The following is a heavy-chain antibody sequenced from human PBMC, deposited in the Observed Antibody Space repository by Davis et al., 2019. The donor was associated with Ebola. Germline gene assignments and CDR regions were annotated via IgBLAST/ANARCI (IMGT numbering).Heavy chain of an antibody. V-gene: IGHV3-66*01. CDR3: ARSRVGATPYFDY. Sequence: GGSLRLSCAASGFTFSSYAMHWVRQAPGKGLEWVSVIYSGGSTYYADSVKGRFTISRDNSKNTLYLQMNSLRAEDTAVYYCARSRVGATPYFDYWGQGTLVTVSS. J-gene: IGHJ4*02. CDR2: IYSGGST. D-gene: IGHD1-26*01. CDR1: GFTFSSYA.